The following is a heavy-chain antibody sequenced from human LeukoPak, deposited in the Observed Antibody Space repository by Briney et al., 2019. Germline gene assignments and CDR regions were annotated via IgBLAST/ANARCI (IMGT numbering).Heavy chain of an antibody. J-gene: IGHJ4*02. CDR2: IWYDGSNK. V-gene: IGHV3-33*01. CDR3: ARADHGWYTFDY. CDR1: GFTFSNYA. Sequence: GGSLRLSCAASGFTFSNYAMHWVRQAPGKGLEWVAVIWYDGSNKYYADSVKGRFTISRDNSKNTLFLQMNSLRVEDTAVYYCARADHGWYTFDYWGQETLVTVPS. D-gene: IGHD6-19*01.